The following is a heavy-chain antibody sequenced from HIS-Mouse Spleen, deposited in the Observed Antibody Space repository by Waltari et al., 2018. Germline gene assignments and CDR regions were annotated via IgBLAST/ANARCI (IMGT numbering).Heavy chain of an antibody. CDR3: ARGESGSYYYYYYYGMDV. D-gene: IGHD1-26*01. J-gene: IGHJ6*02. CDR1: GYSISSGYY. V-gene: IGHV4-38-2*02. Sequence: QVQLQESGPGLVKPSETLSLPCTVSGYSISSGYYWRWIRNPPGTGLGWIGSIYHSGSTYYNPSLKSRVTISVDTSKNQFSLKLSSVTAADTAVYYCARGESGSYYYYYYYGMDVWGQGTTVTVSS. CDR2: IYHSGST.